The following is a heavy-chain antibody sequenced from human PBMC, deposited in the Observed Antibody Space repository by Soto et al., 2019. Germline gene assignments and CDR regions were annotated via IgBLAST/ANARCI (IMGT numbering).Heavy chain of an antibody. J-gene: IGHJ4*02. CDR3: ARMDTAMVYYFDY. D-gene: IGHD5-18*01. Sequence: PSETLSLTCAVSGGSISSSNWWSWVRQPPGKGLEWIGEIYHSGSTNYNPSLKSRVTISVDKSKNQFSLKLSSVTAADTAVYYCARMDTAMVYYFDYWGQGTLVTVSS. CDR1: GGSISSSNW. CDR2: IYHSGST. V-gene: IGHV4-4*02.